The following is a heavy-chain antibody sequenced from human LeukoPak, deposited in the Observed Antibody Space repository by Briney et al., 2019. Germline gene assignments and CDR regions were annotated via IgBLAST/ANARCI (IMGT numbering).Heavy chain of an antibody. D-gene: IGHD2-2*03. J-gene: IGHJ4*02. CDR1: GDSVTSNSAA. V-gene: IGHV6-1*01. CDR2: TYYRSKWYN. Sequence: SQTLSLTFAISGDSVTSNSAAWNWIRQSPSRGLEWLGRTYYRSKWYNDYAVSVKSRITINPDTSKNQFSLQLNSVTPEDTAVYYCARERWILAAANAFDYWGQGTLVTVSS. CDR3: ARERWILAAANAFDY.